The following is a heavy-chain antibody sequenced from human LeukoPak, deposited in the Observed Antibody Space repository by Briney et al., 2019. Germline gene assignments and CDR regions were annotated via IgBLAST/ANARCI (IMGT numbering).Heavy chain of an antibody. CDR2: INPNSGGT. CDR1: GYTFTGYY. V-gene: IGHV1-2*02. Sequence: GASVKVSCKASGYTFTGYYMHWVRRAPGQGLEWMGWINPNSGGTNYAQKFQGRVTMTRDTSTSTAYMELSRLRSDDTAVYYCARGYYDNSGYYYWGQGTLVTVSS. J-gene: IGHJ4*02. CDR3: ARGYYDNSGYYY. D-gene: IGHD3-22*01.